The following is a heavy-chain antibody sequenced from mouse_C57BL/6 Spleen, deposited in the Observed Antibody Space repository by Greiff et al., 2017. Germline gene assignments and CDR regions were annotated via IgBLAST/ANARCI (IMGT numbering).Heavy chain of an antibody. J-gene: IGHJ2*01. CDR1: GYTFTSYW. CDR2: IDPSDSYT. Sequence: QVQLQQPGAELVMPGASVKLSCKASGYTFTSYWMHWVKQRPGQGLEWIGEIDPSDSYTNYNQKFKGKSTLTVDKSSSTAYMQLSSLTSEDSAVCYCATRTRTDYFDYWGQGTTLTVSS. V-gene: IGHV1-69*01. CDR3: ATRTRTDYFDY. D-gene: IGHD3-3*01.